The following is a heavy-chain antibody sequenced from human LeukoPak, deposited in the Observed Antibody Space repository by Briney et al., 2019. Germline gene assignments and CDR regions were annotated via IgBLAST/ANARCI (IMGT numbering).Heavy chain of an antibody. CDR3: ARSSGVFDY. Sequence: GGSLRLSCAASGFTFSSHWVHWVRQVPGKGLVWVSRINGDGSSTNYADSVKGRFTISRDNAKNSLYLQMNSLRAEDTAVYYCARSSGVFDYWGQGTLVTVSS. D-gene: IGHD3-16*01. CDR1: GFTFSSHW. CDR2: INGDGSST. J-gene: IGHJ4*02. V-gene: IGHV3-74*01.